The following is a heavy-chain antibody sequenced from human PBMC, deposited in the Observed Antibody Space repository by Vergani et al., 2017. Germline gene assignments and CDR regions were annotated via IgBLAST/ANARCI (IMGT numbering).Heavy chain of an antibody. CDR2: ISNSGITI. CDR3: ARVRGSYSVGY. CDR1: GFTFSDYY. V-gene: IGHV3-11*01. D-gene: IGHD1-26*01. Sequence: QVQLVESGGGLVKPGGSLRLSCAASGFTFSDYYMTWIRQAPGKGLEWVSHISNSGITIYYTDSVKGRYTISRDNAKNSLYLQMNSLRAEDTAVYYCARVRGSYSVGYWGQGTLVTVSS. J-gene: IGHJ4*02.